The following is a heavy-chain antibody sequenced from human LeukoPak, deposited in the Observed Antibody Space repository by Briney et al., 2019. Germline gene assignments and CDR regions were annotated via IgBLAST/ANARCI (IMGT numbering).Heavy chain of an antibody. J-gene: IGHJ5*02. Sequence: GGSLRLSCAASGFTFSSYAMSWVRQAPGKGLEWVSVIYSGGSTYYADSVKGRFTISRHNSKNTLYLQMNSLRADDTAVYYCARILSGDPWGQGTLVTVSS. V-gene: IGHV3-23*03. CDR3: ARILSGDP. D-gene: IGHD1-26*01. CDR2: IYSGGST. CDR1: GFTFSSYA.